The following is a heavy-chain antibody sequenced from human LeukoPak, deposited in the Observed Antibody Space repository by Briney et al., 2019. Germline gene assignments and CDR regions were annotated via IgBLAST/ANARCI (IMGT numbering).Heavy chain of an antibody. D-gene: IGHD6-13*01. CDR2: ISSSSSYI. J-gene: IGHJ4*02. CDR3: ASSGSIAAAGAFFDY. V-gene: IGHV3-21*01. CDR1: GFTFSSYS. Sequence: GGSLRLSCAASGFTFSSYSMNWVRQAPGKGLEWFSSISSSSSYIYYADSVKGRFTISRDNAKNSLYLQMNSLRAEDTAVYYCASSGSIAAAGAFFDYWGQGTLVTVSS.